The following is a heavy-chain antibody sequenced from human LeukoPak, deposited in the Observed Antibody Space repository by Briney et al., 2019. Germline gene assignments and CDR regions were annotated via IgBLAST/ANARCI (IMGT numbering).Heavy chain of an antibody. D-gene: IGHD6-13*01. J-gene: IGHJ4*02. CDR3: ARGAQLTDY. Sequence: GSLRLSCAASGFTFYTYGMHWVRQAPGKGLEYVSGIGPDGGTTYYAKSVKSRFTISRDNSKSMVYLQMGSLTADDMAVYYCARGAQLTDYWGQGTLVTVSS. V-gene: IGHV3-64*01. CDR2: IGPDGGTT. CDR1: GFTFYTYG.